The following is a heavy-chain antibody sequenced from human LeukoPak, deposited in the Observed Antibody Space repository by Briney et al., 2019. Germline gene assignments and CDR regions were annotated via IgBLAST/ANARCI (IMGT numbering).Heavy chain of an antibody. J-gene: IGHJ5*02. CDR2: IYTSGST. D-gene: IGHD1-1*01. V-gene: IGHV4-4*08. Sequence: PSETLSLTCTVSGGSFSTYYWNWIRQPPGKGLEWIGRIYTSGSTNYNPSLKSRVTISVDTSKNQFSLKLSSVTAADTGVYYCARMEEWFDPWGQGTLVTVSS. CDR3: ARMEEWFDP. CDR1: GGSFSTYY.